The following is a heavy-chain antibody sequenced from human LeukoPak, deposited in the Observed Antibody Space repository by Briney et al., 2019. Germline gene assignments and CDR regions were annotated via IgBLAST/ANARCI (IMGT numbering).Heavy chain of an antibody. CDR3: ARQLVAVAAAHPPRNDFDY. J-gene: IGHJ4*02. D-gene: IGHD2-15*01. CDR2: IYYSGST. CDR1: GGSISSSSYY. V-gene: IGHV4-39*01. Sequence: SETLSPTCTVSGGSISSSSYYWGWIRQPPGKGLEWIGSIYYSGSTYYNPSLKSRVTISVDTSKNQFSLKLSSVTAADTAVYYCARQLVAVAAAHPPRNDFDYWGQGTLVTVSS.